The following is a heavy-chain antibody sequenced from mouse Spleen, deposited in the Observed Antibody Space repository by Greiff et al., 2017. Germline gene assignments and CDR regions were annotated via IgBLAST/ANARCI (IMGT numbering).Heavy chain of an antibody. Sequence: LQQPGSELVRPGASVKLSCKASGYTFTSYWMHWVKQRPGQGLEWIGNIYPGSGSTNYDEKFKSKATLTVDTSSSTAYMQLSSLTSEDSAVYYCTRGLLLFYAMDYWGQGTSVTVSS. CDR2: IYPGSGST. CDR3: TRGLLLFYAMDY. J-gene: IGHJ4*01. CDR1: GYTFTSYW. V-gene: IGHV1S22*01. D-gene: IGHD2-3*01.